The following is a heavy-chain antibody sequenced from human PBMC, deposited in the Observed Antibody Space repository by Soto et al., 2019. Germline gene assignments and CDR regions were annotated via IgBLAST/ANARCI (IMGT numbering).Heavy chain of an antibody. CDR1: GYTFTSYY. V-gene: IGHV1-46*03. D-gene: IGHD3-3*01. J-gene: IGHJ6*03. Sequence: ASVQVSCKASGYTFTSYYMHWVRQAPGQGLEWMGIINPSGGSTSYAQKFQGRVTMTRDTSTSTVYMELSSLRSEDTAVYYCARGLIFGVVKSYYYYYMDVWGKGTTVTVSS. CDR2: INPSGGST. CDR3: ARGLIFGVVKSYYYYYMDV.